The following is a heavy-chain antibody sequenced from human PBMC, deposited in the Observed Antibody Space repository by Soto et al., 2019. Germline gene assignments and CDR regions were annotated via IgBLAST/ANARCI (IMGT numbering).Heavy chain of an antibody. D-gene: IGHD3-22*01. CDR1: GYTLTELS. CDR3: ATGLRLYYYDSSGYPTY. Sequence: ASVKVSCKVSGYTLTELSMHWVRQAPGKGLEWMGGFDPEDGKTIYAQKFQGRVTMTEDTSTDTAYMELSSLRSEDTAVYYCATGLRLYYYDSSGYPTYWGQGTLVTVSS. CDR2: FDPEDGKT. J-gene: IGHJ4*02. V-gene: IGHV1-24*01.